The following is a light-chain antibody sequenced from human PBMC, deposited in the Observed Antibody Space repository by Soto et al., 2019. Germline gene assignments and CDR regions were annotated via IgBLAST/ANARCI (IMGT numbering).Light chain of an antibody. CDR3: QQYHIWLT. V-gene: IGKV3-15*01. CDR1: QSINSN. Sequence: EVVMTQSPATLPVSPGERGTLSCRASQSINSNLAWYQQKPGQPPRLLIYDASTRATGVPARFSGSGSGTEFTLTISSLQSEDFAVYFCQQYHIWLTFGGGTKVEIK. J-gene: IGKJ4*01. CDR2: DAS.